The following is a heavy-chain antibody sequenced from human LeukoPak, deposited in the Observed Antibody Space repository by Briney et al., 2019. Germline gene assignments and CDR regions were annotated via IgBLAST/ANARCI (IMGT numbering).Heavy chain of an antibody. CDR2: IYYSGST. CDR1: GGSISSSNW. V-gene: IGHV4-4*02. D-gene: IGHD2-2*01. Sequence: SETLSLTCAVSGGSISSSNWWSWVRQPPGKGLEWIGSIYYSGSTYYNPSLKSRVTISVDTSKNQFSLKLSSVTAADTAVYYCALRRRYCSSTSCPRGAFDIWGQGTMVTVSS. J-gene: IGHJ3*02. CDR3: ALRRRYCSSTSCPRGAFDI.